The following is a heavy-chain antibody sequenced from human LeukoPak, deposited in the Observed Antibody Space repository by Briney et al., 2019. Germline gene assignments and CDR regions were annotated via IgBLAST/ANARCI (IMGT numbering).Heavy chain of an antibody. CDR2: ISAYNGNT. CDR1: GYTFINYG. J-gene: IGHJ4*02. CDR3: ARSATHRLAWTARSVWLPLDY. Sequence: GASVTVSCKASGYTFINYGLSWVRQAPGQGLEWMGRISAYNGNTNYVQKFQGRVTMTTDTSTNTAYMELRSLRSDDTAVYYCARSATHRLAWTARSVWLPLDYWGQGTLVTVSA. V-gene: IGHV1-18*01. D-gene: IGHD5-18*01.